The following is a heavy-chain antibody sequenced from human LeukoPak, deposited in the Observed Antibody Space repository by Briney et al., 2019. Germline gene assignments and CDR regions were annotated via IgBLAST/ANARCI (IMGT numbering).Heavy chain of an antibody. V-gene: IGHV5-51*01. CDR3: ARSPEDYYDSSGPHPSHFDY. CDR2: IYPGDSDT. J-gene: IGHJ4*02. Sequence: GESLKISCKGSGYSFTSFWIGWVRQMPGKGLEWMGIIYPGDSDTRYSPSFQGQVTISADKSISTAYLQWSSLKASDTAMYYCARSPEDYYDSSGPHPSHFDYWGQGTLVTVSS. CDR1: GYSFTSFW. D-gene: IGHD3-22*01.